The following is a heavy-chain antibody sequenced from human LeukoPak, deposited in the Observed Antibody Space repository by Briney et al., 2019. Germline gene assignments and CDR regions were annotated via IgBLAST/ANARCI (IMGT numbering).Heavy chain of an antibody. CDR1: GFTFSSYE. CDR3: AKSYYPAAPGAFDI. J-gene: IGHJ3*02. V-gene: IGHV3-48*03. Sequence: GGSLRLSCAASGFTFSSYEMNWVRQAPGKGLEWVSYISSSGSTIYYADSVKGRFTISRDNAKNSLYLQMNSLRAEDTALYYCAKSYYPAAPGAFDIWGQGTMVTVSS. D-gene: IGHD3-10*01. CDR2: ISSSGSTI.